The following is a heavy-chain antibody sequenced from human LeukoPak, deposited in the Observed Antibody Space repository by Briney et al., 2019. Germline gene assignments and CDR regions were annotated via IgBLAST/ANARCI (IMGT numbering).Heavy chain of an antibody. CDR2: FNPENGNT. CDR1: GYSFVGYG. V-gene: IGHV1-18*01. J-gene: IGHJ3*02. Sequence: ASVKVSCKAFGYSFVGYGITWVRQAPGQGLEWMGWFNPENGNTNYAQKVQGRVTMTADTSTSTSYMELRSLGSDDTAVYYCARALVVVTAAFDIWGQGTMVTVSS. D-gene: IGHD2-21*02. CDR3: ARALVVVTAAFDI.